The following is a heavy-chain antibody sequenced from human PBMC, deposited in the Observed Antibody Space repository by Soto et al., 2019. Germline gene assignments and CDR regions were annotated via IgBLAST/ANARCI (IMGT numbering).Heavy chain of an antibody. Sequence: APVKVSCKASGYTFTSYGISWVRQAPGQGLEWMGWISAYNGNTNYAQKLQGRVTMTTDTSTSTAYMELRSLRSDDTAVYYCARVGRTLWVVPAAANFAYWGQGTLVTVSS. J-gene: IGHJ4*02. CDR1: GYTFTSYG. D-gene: IGHD2-2*01. CDR3: ARVGRTLWVVPAAANFAY. V-gene: IGHV1-18*01. CDR2: ISAYNGNT.